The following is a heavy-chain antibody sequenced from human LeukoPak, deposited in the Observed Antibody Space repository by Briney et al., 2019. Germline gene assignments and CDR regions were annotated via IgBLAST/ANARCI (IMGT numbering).Heavy chain of an antibody. J-gene: IGHJ6*02. CDR2: IWYDGSNK. CDR1: GFTFSSYA. V-gene: IGHV3-33*06. CDR3: ANINYDFWSGYSDYYGMDV. D-gene: IGHD3-3*01. Sequence: GRSLRLSCAASGFTFSSYAMHWVRQAPGKGLEWVAVIWYDGSNKYYADSVKGRFTISRDNSKNTLYLQMNSLRAEDTAVYYCANINYDFWSGYSDYYGMDVWGQGTTVTVSS.